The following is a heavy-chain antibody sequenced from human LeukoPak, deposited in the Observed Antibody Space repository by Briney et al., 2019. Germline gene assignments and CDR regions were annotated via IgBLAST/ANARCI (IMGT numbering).Heavy chain of an antibody. V-gene: IGHV3-23*01. Sequence: GGSLRLSCAASGPTFTTSWMSWVRQAPGKGLEWVSTIGGSGTSTYYTDSVKGRFAISRDNSKSTLYLQMNSLRADDTAVYYCAKRSSDYYWGFDYWGQGTLVTVSS. CDR3: AKRSSDYYWGFDY. D-gene: IGHD3-22*01. CDR2: IGGSGTST. CDR1: GPTFTTSW. J-gene: IGHJ4*02.